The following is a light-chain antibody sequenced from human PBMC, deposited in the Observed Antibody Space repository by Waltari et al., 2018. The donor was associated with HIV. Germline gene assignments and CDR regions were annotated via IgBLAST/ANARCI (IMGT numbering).Light chain of an antibody. Sequence: QSALTQPASVSGSPGQSITISCIGTISDVGGYNYVSWYQHHPGKAPKLMIYEVSNRPSGVSNRFSGSKSGNTASLTISGLQAEDEADYYCSSYTSTKVLFGGGTKLTVL. CDR3: SSYTSTKVL. CDR1: ISDVGGYNY. CDR2: EVS. J-gene: IGLJ2*01. V-gene: IGLV2-14*01.